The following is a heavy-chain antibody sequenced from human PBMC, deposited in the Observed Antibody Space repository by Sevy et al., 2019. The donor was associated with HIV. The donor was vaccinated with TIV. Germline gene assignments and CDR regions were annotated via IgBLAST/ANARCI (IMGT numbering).Heavy chain of an antibody. V-gene: IGHV3-23*01. CDR3: AKDGSIAAAGGGYYYGMDV. J-gene: IGHJ6*02. CDR2: ISGSGGST. CDR1: GFTFSSYA. D-gene: IGHD6-13*01. Sequence: GGSLRLSCAASGFTFSSYAMSWVRQAPGKGLEWVSAISGSGGSTYYADSGKGRFTISRDNSKNTLYLQMNSLRAEDTAVYYCAKDGSIAAAGGGYYYGMDVWGQGTTVTVSS.